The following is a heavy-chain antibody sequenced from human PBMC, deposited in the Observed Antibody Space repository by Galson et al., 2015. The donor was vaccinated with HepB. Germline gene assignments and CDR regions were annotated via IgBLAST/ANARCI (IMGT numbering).Heavy chain of an antibody. CDR3: RAVGATTQIYYYYYMDA. V-gene: IGHV1-69*10. CDR2: IIPILGIA. D-gene: IGHD1-26*01. J-gene: IGHJ6*03. Sequence: SVKVSCKASGGTFSSYAISWVRQAPGQGLEWMGGIIPILGIANYAQKFQGRVTITADKSTSTAYMELSSLRSEDTAVYYCRAVGATTQIYYYYYMDAWGKGTTVTVSS. CDR1: GGTFSSYA.